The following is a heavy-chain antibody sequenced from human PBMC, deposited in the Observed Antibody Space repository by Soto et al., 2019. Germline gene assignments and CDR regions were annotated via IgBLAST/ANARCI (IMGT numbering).Heavy chain of an antibody. CDR2: IIPISGTA. Sequence: QVQLVQSGAAVKKPGSSVKFSCKASGGTFSSYAISWVRQAPGQGLEWMGGIIPISGTANYAQKFQGRVTITADETTSTAYMELSSLRSEDTAVYYCARSQGSSTSLEIYYYYYYGMDVWGQGTTVTVSS. J-gene: IGHJ6*02. D-gene: IGHD2-2*01. V-gene: IGHV1-69*01. CDR1: GGTFSSYA. CDR3: ARSQGSSTSLEIYYYYYYGMDV.